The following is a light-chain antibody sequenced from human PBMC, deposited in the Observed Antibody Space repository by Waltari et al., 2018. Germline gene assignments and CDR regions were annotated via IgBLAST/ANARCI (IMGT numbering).Light chain of an antibody. V-gene: IGKV1-33*01. Sequence: DIQMTHSPYSLSASVGDRVTITCQASQDISNYLNWYQQKPGKAPKLLIYDASHLETGVPSRFSGSGSGTDFTFTISSLQPEDIATYYCQQYDNLPITFGQGTRLEIK. J-gene: IGKJ5*01. CDR2: DAS. CDR3: QQYDNLPIT. CDR1: QDISNY.